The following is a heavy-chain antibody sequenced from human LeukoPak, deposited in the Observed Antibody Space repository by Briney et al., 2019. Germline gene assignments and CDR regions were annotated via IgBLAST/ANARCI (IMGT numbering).Heavy chain of an antibody. CDR2: ISSSSSSYI. D-gene: IGHD1-14*01. Sequence: GGSLRLSCAASGFTFSSYSMNWVRQAPGKGLEWVSSISSSSSSYIYYADSVKGRFTISRDNAKNSLYLQMNSLRAEDTAVYYCARVYPTNYYYYYYMDVWGKGTTVTVSS. V-gene: IGHV3-21*01. CDR3: ARVYPTNYYYYYYMDV. J-gene: IGHJ6*03. CDR1: GFTFSSYS.